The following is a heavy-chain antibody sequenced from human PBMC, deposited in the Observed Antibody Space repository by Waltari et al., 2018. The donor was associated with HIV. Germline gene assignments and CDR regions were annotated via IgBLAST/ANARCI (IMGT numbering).Heavy chain of an antibody. V-gene: IGHV3-73*01. Sequence: FSGSAMHWVRQASGKGLEWVGRIRGKPNSYATAYAESLKGRFTISRDDSKNTAYLQMNSLKTEDTAVYYCTKSVGDSARGWFDPWGQGTLVTVSS. CDR2: IRGKPNSYAT. J-gene: IGHJ5*02. CDR1: FSGSA. CDR3: TKSVGDSARGWFDP. D-gene: IGHD4-17*01.